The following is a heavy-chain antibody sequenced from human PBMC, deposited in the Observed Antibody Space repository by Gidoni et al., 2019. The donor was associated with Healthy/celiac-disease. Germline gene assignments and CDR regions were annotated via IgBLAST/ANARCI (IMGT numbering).Heavy chain of an antibody. CDR1: GGSISSSSYY. Sequence: QLQLQESGPGLVKPSETLSLTCTVSGGSISSSSYYWGWIRQPPGKGLEWIGSIYYSGSTYYNPSLKSRVTISVDTSKNQFSLKLSSVTAADTAVYYCARLRYSYGYDYWGQGTLVTVSS. CDR2: IYYSGST. CDR3: ARLRYSYGYDY. J-gene: IGHJ4*02. V-gene: IGHV4-39*01. D-gene: IGHD5-18*01.